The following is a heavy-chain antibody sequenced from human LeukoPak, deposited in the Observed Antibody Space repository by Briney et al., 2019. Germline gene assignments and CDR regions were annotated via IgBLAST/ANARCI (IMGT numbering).Heavy chain of an antibody. CDR1: GGTFSSYA. V-gene: IGHV1-69*05. CDR2: IIPIFGTA. D-gene: IGHD4-17*01. CDR3: ARDDFGIANY. J-gene: IGHJ4*02. Sequence: GASVKVSCKASGGTFSSYAISWVRQAPGQGLEWMGGIIPIFGTANYAQKFQDRVTITRDTSASTAYMELSSLRSEDTAVYYCARDDFGIANYWGQGTLVTVSS.